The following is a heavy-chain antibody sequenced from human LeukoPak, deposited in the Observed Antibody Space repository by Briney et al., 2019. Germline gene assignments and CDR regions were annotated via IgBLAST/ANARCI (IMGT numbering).Heavy chain of an antibody. J-gene: IGHJ4*02. Sequence: ASVKVSCKASGYTFTGYYMRWVRQAPGQGLEWMGRINPNSGGTNYAQKFQGRVTMTRDTSISTAYMELSRLRSDDTAVYYCARVFKGSGWYGEIDYWGQGTLVTVSS. D-gene: IGHD6-19*01. CDR3: ARVFKGSGWYGEIDY. V-gene: IGHV1-2*06. CDR1: GYTFTGYY. CDR2: INPNSGGT.